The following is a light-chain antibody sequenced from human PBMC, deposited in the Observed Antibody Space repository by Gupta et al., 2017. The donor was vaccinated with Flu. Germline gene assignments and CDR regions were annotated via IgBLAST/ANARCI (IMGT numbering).Light chain of an antibody. CDR1: QSVSSK. J-gene: IGKJ1*01. CDR3: QQDNYWPWT. V-gene: IGKV3-15*01. CDR2: GAF. Sequence: IVMTQSPATLSVSPGERATLSCRASQSVSSKFAWYQHKPGQAPRLLIYGAFTRATGIPARFSGSGSGTEFTLTITSLQSEDFAVYYCQQDNYWPWTFGQGTKVEIK.